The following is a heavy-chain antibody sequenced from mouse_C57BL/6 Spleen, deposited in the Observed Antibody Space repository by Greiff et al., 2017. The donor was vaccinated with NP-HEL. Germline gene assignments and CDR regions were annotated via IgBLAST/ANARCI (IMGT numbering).Heavy chain of an antibody. V-gene: IGHV5-9-1*02. CDR2: ISSGGDYI. J-gene: IGHJ2*01. D-gene: IGHD3-3*01. CDR3: TRDGGTGAYFDY. CDR1: GFTFSSYA. Sequence: EVKLMESGEGLVKPGGSLKLSCAASGFTFSSYAMSWVRQTPEKRLEWVAYISSGGDYIYYADTVKGRFTISRDKARNTLYLQMSSLKSEDTAMYYCTRDGGTGAYFDYWGQGTTLTVSS.